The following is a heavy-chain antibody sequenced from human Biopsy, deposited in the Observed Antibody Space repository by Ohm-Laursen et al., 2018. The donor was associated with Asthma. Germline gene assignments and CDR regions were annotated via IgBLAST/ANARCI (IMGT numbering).Heavy chain of an antibody. CDR2: IFPNDEK. CDR3: ARLNCGSACDSGYDYYGMDV. Sequence: NWIRQPPGKALEWLAHIFPNDEKSYSTSLKSRLTISKDTSKRQVVLTMTNMDLVDTGTYFCARLNCGSACDSGYDYYGMDVWGPGTTVIVS. V-gene: IGHV2-26*01. D-gene: IGHD2-21*02. J-gene: IGHJ6*02.